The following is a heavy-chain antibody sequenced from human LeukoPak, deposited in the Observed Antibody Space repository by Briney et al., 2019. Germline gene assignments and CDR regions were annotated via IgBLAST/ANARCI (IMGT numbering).Heavy chain of an antibody. CDR1: GYTFTSYG. V-gene: IGHV1-18*01. Sequence: EASVKVSCKASGYTFTSYGISWVRQAPGQGLEWMGWITAYNDNTYYAQKLQGRVTMTTDTSTSTAYMELRGLRSDDTAVYYCARDLRRGSSSWYVSGGDYWGQGTLVTVSS. D-gene: IGHD6-13*01. J-gene: IGHJ4*02. CDR3: ARDLRRGSSSWYVSGGDY. CDR2: ITAYNDNT.